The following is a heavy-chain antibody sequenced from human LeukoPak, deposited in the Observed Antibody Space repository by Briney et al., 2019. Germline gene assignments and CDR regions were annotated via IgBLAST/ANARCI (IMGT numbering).Heavy chain of an antibody. V-gene: IGHV4-34*01. J-gene: IGHJ5*02. Sequence: NPSETLSLTCAVYGGSFSGYYWSWIRQPPGKGLEWIGEINHSGSTSYNPSLKSRVTISVDTSKNQFSLKLSSVTAADTAVYYCASMSDNLYEFDPWGQGTLVTVSS. CDR1: GGSFSGYY. CDR2: INHSGST. CDR3: ASMSDNLYEFDP. D-gene: IGHD3-16*01.